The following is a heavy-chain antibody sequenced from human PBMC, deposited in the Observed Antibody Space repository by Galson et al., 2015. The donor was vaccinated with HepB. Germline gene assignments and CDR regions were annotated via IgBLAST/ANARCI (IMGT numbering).Heavy chain of an antibody. D-gene: IGHD2-15*01. V-gene: IGHV3-7*03. CDR1: GFTFRWNW. J-gene: IGHJ4*02. Sequence: SLRLSCAASGFTFRWNWMTWVRQAPGKGLEWVANIKHDGSEKYYVDSVKGRFTISRDNAKNSLYMQMSSLRAEDTAVYYCAKGSTSIGSKGGYFDYWGQGTLVTVSS. CDR2: IKHDGSEK. CDR3: AKGSTSIGSKGGYFDY.